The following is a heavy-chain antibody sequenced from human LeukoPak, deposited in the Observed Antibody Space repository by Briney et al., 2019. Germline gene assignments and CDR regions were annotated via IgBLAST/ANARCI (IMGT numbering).Heavy chain of an antibody. Sequence: GSLRLSCAASGFTFSTYSMNWIRQPPGKGLEWIGEINHSGSTNYNPSLKSRVTISVDTSKNQFSLKLSSVTAADTAVYYCARGVEGYSYGYVYYYYMDVWGKGTTVTVSS. CDR1: GFTFSTYS. V-gene: IGHV4-34*01. CDR2: INHSGST. CDR3: ARGVEGYSYGYVYYYYMDV. J-gene: IGHJ6*03. D-gene: IGHD5-18*01.